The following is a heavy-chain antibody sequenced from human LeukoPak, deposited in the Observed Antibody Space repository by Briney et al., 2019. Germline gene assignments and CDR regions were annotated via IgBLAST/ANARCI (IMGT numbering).Heavy chain of an antibody. Sequence: SQTLSLTCVISGDSVASNSTACNWIRQSPSRGLEWLGRTYYRSKWYNDYALSVKSRITINPDTSKSQFSLQLNSVTPEDTAVYYCARGGQGDGYSADEAFDFWGQGTMVTVS. V-gene: IGHV6-1*01. J-gene: IGHJ3*01. CDR1: GDSVASNSTA. CDR3: ARGGQGDGYSADEAFDF. D-gene: IGHD5-24*01. CDR2: TYYRSKWYN.